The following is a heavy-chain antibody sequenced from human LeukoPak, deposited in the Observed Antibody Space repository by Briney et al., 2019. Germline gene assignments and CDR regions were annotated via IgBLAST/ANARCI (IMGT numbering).Heavy chain of an antibody. CDR3: ARSNYDFWRNGLDV. J-gene: IGHJ6*02. CDR1: GGSISSSNW. D-gene: IGHD3-3*01. V-gene: IGHV4-4*02. CDR2: IYHSGST. Sequence: SGTLSLTCAVSGGSISSSNWWSWVRQPPGKGLEWIGEIYHSGSTNYNPSLKSRVTTSVDTSKNQFSLKLSSVTAADTAVYYCARSNYDFWRNGLDVWGQGTTVTVSS.